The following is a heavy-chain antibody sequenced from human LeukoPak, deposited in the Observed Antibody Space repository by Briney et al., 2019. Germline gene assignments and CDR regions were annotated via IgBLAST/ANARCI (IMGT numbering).Heavy chain of an antibody. CDR3: ARGIVPAARDYYYYYMDV. D-gene: IGHD2-2*01. Sequence: GATVTVSCKASGYTFTSYGLSWVRQAPGQGLEWMGRITTYNGNTKYAQNLQGRVTMTTDTSTSTAYMELRSLRSDDTAVYYCARGIVPAARDYYYYYMDVGGKGTTVTVSS. CDR2: ITTYNGNT. V-gene: IGHV1-18*01. CDR1: GYTFTSYG. J-gene: IGHJ6*03.